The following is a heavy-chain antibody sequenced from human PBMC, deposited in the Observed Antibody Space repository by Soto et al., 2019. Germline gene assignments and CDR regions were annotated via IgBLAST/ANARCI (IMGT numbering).Heavy chain of an antibody. CDR3: AGDSSRDFFSDY. CDR2: ISSSGSTI. J-gene: IGHJ4*02. Sequence: GGSLRLSCEASGFTFSDYYMSCIRQAPGKGLEWVSYISSSGSTIYYADSVKGRFTISRDNAKNSLYLQMNSLRAEDTAVYYFAGDSSRDFFSDYWGQATLVTVS. D-gene: IGHD2-21*02. V-gene: IGHV3-11*01. CDR1: GFTFSDYY.